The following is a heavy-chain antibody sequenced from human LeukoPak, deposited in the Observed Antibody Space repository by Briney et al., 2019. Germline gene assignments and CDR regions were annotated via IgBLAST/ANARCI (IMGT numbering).Heavy chain of an antibody. D-gene: IGHD5-12*01. CDR3: ARGSTVDTVATPLKY. Sequence: ASVKVSCKASGYTFTGYYIHWVRQAPGQGLEWMGWMNPKSGNIGYAQKFQGRVTMTRSSSVSTAYMELSSLRSEDTAVYYCARGSTVDTVATPLKYWGQGTLVTVSS. CDR1: GYTFTGYY. J-gene: IGHJ4*02. V-gene: IGHV1-8*02. CDR2: MNPKSGNI.